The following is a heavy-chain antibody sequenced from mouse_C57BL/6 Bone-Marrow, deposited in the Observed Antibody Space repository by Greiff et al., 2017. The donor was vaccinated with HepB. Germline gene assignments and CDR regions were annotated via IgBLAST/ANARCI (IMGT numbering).Heavy chain of an antibody. D-gene: IGHD1-1*01. V-gene: IGHV1-59*01. J-gene: IGHJ3*01. CDR1: GYTFTSYW. Sequence: QVQLKQPGAELVRPGPSVKLSCKASGYTFTSYWMHWVKQRPGQGLEWIGVIDPSDSYTNYNQKFKGKATLTVDTSSSTAYMQLSSLTSEDSAVYYCARPYGSSYDYWGQGTLVTVSA. CDR3: ARPYGSSYDY. CDR2: IDPSDSYT.